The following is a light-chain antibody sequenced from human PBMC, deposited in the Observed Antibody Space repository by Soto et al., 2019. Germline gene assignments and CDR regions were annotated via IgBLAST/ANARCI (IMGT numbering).Light chain of an antibody. CDR2: DVN. V-gene: IGLV2-14*03. Sequence: QSVLTQPASVSGSPGQSITISCTGTSSDIGGLFNYVSWYQQHPGKAPKLLIYDVNVRPSGVSDRFSGSKSGNTASLTISGLQAEDEAAYFCSSYSSDATHVVFGGGTKVTVL. CDR3: SSYSSDATHVV. J-gene: IGLJ2*01. CDR1: SSDIGGLFNY.